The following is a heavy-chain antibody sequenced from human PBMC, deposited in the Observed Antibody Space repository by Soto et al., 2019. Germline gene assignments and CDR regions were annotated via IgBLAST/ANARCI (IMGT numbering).Heavy chain of an antibody. V-gene: IGHV1-58*02. CDR2: IVVGSGNT. Sequence: GASVKVSCKASGFTFTSSAMQWVRQARGQRLEWIGWIVVGSGNTNYAQKFQERVTITRDMSTSTAYMELSSLRSEDTAVYYCAADLFRGYYGSGSLDPWGQGTLVTVSS. CDR1: GFTFTSSA. D-gene: IGHD3-10*01. CDR3: AADLFRGYYGSGSLDP. J-gene: IGHJ5*02.